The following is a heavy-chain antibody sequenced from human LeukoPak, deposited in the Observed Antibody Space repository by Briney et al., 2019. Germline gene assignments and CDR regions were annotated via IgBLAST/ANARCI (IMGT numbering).Heavy chain of an antibody. J-gene: IGHJ4*02. V-gene: IGHV1-2*02. CDR3: AIGYSSGWYSSGVY. D-gene: IGHD6-19*01. CDR1: GYTFTGHY. Sequence: ASVKVSCKASGYTFTGHYIHWMRQAPGQGLDWMGCINPNSGGTNYAQQFQGRVTMTRDTSISTAYMELSSLRSDDTAVYYCAIGYSSGWYSSGVYWGQGTLVTVSS. CDR2: INPNSGGT.